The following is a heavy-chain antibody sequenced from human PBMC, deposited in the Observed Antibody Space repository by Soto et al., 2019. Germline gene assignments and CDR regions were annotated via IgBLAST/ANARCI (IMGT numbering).Heavy chain of an antibody. CDR1: GDSISPYY. J-gene: IGHJ6*03. V-gene: IGHV4-4*08. CDR3: ARRVDFPHYMDV. D-gene: IGHD5-12*01. Sequence: QVQLQESGPGLVKPSETLSLTCTVSGDSISPYYWTWIRQPPGKGLEFIGCFHANGTSTYNPSLESRVTMSVDTSKNHFSLRLQSVIAADTAVYYCARRVDFPHYMDVWGKGTTVTVSS. CDR2: FHANGTS.